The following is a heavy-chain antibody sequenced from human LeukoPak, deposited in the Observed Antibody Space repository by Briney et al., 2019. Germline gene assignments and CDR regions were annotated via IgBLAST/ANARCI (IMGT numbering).Heavy chain of an antibody. Sequence: SETLSLTCTVSGGSISSYYWSWIRQPPGKGLEWIGRIYTSGSTNYNPSLKSRVTMSVDTSKNQFSLKLSSVTAADTAVYYCARVWDSSSSFDYWGQGTLVTVSS. CDR3: ARVWDSSSSFDY. V-gene: IGHV4-4*07. D-gene: IGHD6-6*01. CDR1: GGSISSYY. CDR2: IYTSGST. J-gene: IGHJ4*02.